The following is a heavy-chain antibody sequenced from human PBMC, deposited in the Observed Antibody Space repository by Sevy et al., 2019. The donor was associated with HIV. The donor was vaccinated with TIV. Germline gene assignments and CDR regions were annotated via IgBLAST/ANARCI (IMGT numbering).Heavy chain of an antibody. D-gene: IGHD2-15*01. J-gene: IGHJ4*02. CDR1: GDSISSYY. CDR2: IYYSGRT. V-gene: IGHV4-59*12. Sequence: SETLSLTCTVSGDSISSYYWSWIRQPPGKGLEWIGYIYYSGRTNYNPSLKSRVTISVDTYKNQFSLKLSSVTAADTAVYYYAVGYCSGGSCPFFDSWGQGTLVTVSS. CDR3: AVGYCSGGSCPFFDS.